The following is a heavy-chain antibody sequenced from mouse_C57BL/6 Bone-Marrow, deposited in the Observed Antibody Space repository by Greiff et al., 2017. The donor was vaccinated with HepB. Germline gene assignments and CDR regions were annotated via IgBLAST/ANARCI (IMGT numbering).Heavy chain of an antibody. CDR1: GYTFTSYW. V-gene: IGHV1-69*01. D-gene: IGHD1-1*01. Sequence: QVQLQQPGAELVMPGASVKLSCKASGYTFTSYWMHWVKQRPGQGLEWIGEIDPSDSYTNYNQKFKGKSTLTVDKSSSTAYMQLSSLTSEDSAVYYCAREGGYFATVVPSYFDVWGTGTTVTVSS. CDR2: IDPSDSYT. CDR3: AREGGYFATVVPSYFDV. J-gene: IGHJ1*03.